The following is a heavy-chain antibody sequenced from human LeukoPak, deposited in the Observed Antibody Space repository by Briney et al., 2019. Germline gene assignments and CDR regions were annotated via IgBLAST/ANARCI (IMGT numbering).Heavy chain of an antibody. J-gene: IGHJ4*02. V-gene: IGHV1-18*01. D-gene: IGHD2-15*01. Sequence: ASVKVSCKASGFTFTSYDISWMRQAPGQGLEWMGWISAYNGNTNYAQKLQGRVTMTTDTSTSTAYMELRSLRSDDTAVYYCARFRGVARVDYWGQGTLVTVSS. CDR2: ISAYNGNT. CDR3: ARFRGVARVDY. CDR1: GFTFTSYD.